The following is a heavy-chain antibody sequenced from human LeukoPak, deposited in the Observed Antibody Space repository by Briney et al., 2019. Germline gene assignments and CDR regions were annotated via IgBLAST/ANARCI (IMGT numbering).Heavy chain of an antibody. CDR2: INPNSGGT. J-gene: IGHJ4*02. Sequence: ASVKVSGKPTGHTFIDYYMNWMRQAPGQGLEWMGWINPNSGGTNYAQKFQGRVTMTRDMSINIVIMELSRLTSDDTAVYYCARAFSRRRLWFPIYYWGQGTLVTVSS. CDR3: ARAFSRRRLWFPIYY. CDR1: GHTFIDYY. V-gene: IGHV1-2*02. D-gene: IGHD3-10*01.